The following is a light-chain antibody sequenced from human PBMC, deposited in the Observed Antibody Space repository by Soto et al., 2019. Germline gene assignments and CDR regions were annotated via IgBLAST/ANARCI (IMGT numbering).Light chain of an antibody. CDR1: SSDVGGYNY. J-gene: IGLJ3*02. V-gene: IGLV2-8*01. Sequence: QSVLTQPPSASGSPGQSVTISCTGTSSDVGGYNYVSWYQQHPGKAPKLMIYEVSKRPSGVPDRFSGSKSGNTASLTVSGLQAEEEADYYCSSDAGSNNWVFGGGTKLTVL. CDR2: EVS. CDR3: SSDAGSNNWV.